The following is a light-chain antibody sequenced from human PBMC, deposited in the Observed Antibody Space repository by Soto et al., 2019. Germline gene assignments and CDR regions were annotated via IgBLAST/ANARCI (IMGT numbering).Light chain of an antibody. CDR2: DAS. Sequence: EIVLTQSPATLSLSPRERATLSCRASQSVNNYLAWYQQKPGQAPRLLIYDASNRSTGIPARFSGSGSGTDFTLSISSLEPEDFAVYYCQHRSGFTFGPGTKVDIK. CDR1: QSVNNY. CDR3: QHRSGFT. V-gene: IGKV3-11*01. J-gene: IGKJ3*01.